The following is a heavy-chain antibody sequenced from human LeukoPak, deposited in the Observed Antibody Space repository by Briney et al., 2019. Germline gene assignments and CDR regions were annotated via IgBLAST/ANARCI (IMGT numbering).Heavy chain of an antibody. V-gene: IGHV1-24*01. J-gene: IGHJ4*02. Sequence: ASVKVSCKVSGYTLTELSMHWVRQAPGKGLEWMGGFDPEDGETIYAQKFQGRVTMTRNTSISTAYMELSSLRAEDTAVYYCARSGEMATIMGDWGQGTLVTVSS. CDR1: GYTLTELS. CDR2: FDPEDGET. D-gene: IGHD5-24*01. CDR3: ARSGEMATIMGD.